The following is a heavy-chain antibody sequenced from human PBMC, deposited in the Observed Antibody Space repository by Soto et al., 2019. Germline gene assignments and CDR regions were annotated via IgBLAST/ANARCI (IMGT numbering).Heavy chain of an antibody. V-gene: IGHV1-69*12. D-gene: IGHD2-21*02. J-gene: IGHJ6*02. CDR3: ARPRYCGGDCLTVGYYGMDV. Sequence: QVQLVQSGAEVKKPGSSVKVSCKASGGTFSSYAISWVRQAPGQGLEWMGGIIPIFGTANYAQKFQGRVTITADESTSTAYMVLSSLRSEDTAVYYCARPRYCGGDCLTVGYYGMDVWGQGTTVTVSS. CDR2: IIPIFGTA. CDR1: GGTFSSYA.